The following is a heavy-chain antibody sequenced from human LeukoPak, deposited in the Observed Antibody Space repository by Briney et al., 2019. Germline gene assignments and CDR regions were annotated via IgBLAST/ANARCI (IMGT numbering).Heavy chain of an antibody. J-gene: IGHJ4*02. V-gene: IGHV3-15*01. CDR3: TTHRIAVTGTAGH. Sequence: GGSLRLSCAASGFTFINVWMTWARQAPGKGLEWVGRIKSKTDGGTTEYAAPVKGRFTLSRDDSKNTLYLQMNSLKTEDTAVHYCTTHRIAVTGTAGHWGQGTLVTVSS. CDR1: GFTFINVW. D-gene: IGHD6-19*01. CDR2: IKSKTDGGTT.